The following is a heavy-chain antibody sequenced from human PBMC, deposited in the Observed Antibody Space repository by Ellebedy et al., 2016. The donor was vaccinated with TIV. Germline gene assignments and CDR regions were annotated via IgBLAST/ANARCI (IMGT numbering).Heavy chain of an antibody. CDR3: AKEKVGYCSGGSCYGPGMDV. J-gene: IGHJ6*02. D-gene: IGHD2-15*01. CDR2: ISWDGGST. CDR1: GFTFDDYT. Sequence: GGSLRLSCAASGFTFDDYTMHWVRQAPGKGLEWVSLISWDGGSTYYADSVKGRFTISRDNSKNTLYLQMNSLRAEDTAVYYCAKEKVGYCSGGSCYGPGMDVWGRGTTVTVSS. V-gene: IGHV3-43*01.